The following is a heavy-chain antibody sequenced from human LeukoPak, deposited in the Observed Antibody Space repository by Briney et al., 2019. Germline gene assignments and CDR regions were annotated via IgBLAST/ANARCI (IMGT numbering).Heavy chain of an antibody. CDR2: IYSGGST. CDR3: ARVSATPYYYYGMDV. Sequence: HPGGSLRLSCAASGLTSGIYAMSWVRQAPGKGLEWVSVIYSGGSTYYADSVKGRFTISRDNSKNTLYLQMNSLRAEDTAVYYCARVSATPYYYYGMDVWGQGTTVTVSS. CDR1: GLTSGIYA. J-gene: IGHJ6*02. V-gene: IGHV3-53*01. D-gene: IGHD5-24*01.